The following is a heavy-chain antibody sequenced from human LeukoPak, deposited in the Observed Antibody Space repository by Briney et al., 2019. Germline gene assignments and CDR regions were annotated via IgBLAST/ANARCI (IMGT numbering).Heavy chain of an antibody. CDR2: IKQDGSEK. CDR1: GFTFSKAW. Sequence: GGSLRLSCAASGFTFSKAWMSWVRQAPGKGLEWVANIKQDGSEKYYVDSVKGRFTISRDNAKNSLYLQMNSLRAEDTAVYYCARLCSIRWCLHDWFDPWGQGTLVTVSS. CDR3: ARLCSIRWCLHDWFDP. J-gene: IGHJ5*02. D-gene: IGHD2-21*01. V-gene: IGHV3-7*01.